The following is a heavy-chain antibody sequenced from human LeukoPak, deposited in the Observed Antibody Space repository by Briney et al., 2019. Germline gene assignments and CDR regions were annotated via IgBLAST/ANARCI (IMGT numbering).Heavy chain of an antibody. CDR2: ISSSSSYI. V-gene: IGHV3-21*01. CDR3: ARDGGRVAAAGTGLGY. Sequence: GGSLRLSCAASGFTFSSYEMNWVRQAPGKGLEWVSSISSSSSYIYYADSVKGRFTISRDNAKNSLYLQMNSLRAEDTAVYYCARDGGRVAAAGTGLGYWGQGTLVTVSS. D-gene: IGHD6-13*01. J-gene: IGHJ4*02. CDR1: GFTFSSYE.